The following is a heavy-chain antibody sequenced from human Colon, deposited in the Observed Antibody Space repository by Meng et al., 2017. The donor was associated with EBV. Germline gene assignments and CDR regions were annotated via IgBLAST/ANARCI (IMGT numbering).Heavy chain of an antibody. V-gene: IGHV4-39*02. D-gene: IGHD3-10*01. J-gene: IGHJ4*02. Sequence: LREWRPGLVKPSETLPLTCPCSGASTSSIHYYCGGVRPPPGKGWRWIGTIYHSGSTSYNPSLQSRVTMFVDTSKNHSSLMLTSVTATDTAVYYCARRRGGSGRDCWGQGTLVTVSS. CDR2: IYHSGST. CDR3: ARRRGGSGRDC. CDR1: GASTSSIHYY.